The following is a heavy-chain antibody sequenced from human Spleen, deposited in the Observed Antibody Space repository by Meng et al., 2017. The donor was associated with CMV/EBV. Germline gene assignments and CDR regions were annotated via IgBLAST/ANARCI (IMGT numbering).Heavy chain of an antibody. CDR2: INPNSGGT. D-gene: IGHD2-15*01. CDR3: ARVKRYCTGGSCSSTGYYGMDV. Sequence: ASVKVSCKASGYTFGSYYMHWVRQAPGQGLEWMGWINPNSGGTNYAQKFQGRVTMTGDTSITTAYMELSRLRSDDMAVYYCARVKRYCTGGSCSSTGYYGMDVWGQGTTVTVSS. CDR1: GYTFGSYY. J-gene: IGHJ6*02. V-gene: IGHV1-2*02.